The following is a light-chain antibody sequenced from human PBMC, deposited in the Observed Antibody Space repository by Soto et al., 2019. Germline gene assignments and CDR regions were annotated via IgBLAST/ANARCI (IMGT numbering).Light chain of an antibody. J-gene: IGKJ5*01. CDR2: KAS. CDR3: QHYNSYPLT. Sequence: IQMTQSPSTLSASVGDRVTITCRASQSISSLLAWYQQKPGRPPTLLIYKASTLESGVPSRFSGSGSETEFSRTISSLQPDDSATDYCQHYNSYPLTVGQGTRLEIK. CDR1: QSISSL. V-gene: IGKV1-5*03.